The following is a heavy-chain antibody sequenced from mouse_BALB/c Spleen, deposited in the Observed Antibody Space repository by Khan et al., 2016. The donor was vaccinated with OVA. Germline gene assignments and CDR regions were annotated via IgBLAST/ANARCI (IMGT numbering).Heavy chain of an antibody. J-gene: IGHJ2*01. Sequence: EVQLLEPGGGLVKPGGSLKLSCAASGFTFSDYYMYWVRQTPEKRLEWVATISDGGSYTYYPDSVKGRFTISRDNAKNNLYMQMSSLKSEDTAMYNSARGENWSFDYWGQGTTLTVSS. CDR3: ARGENWSFDY. CDR1: GFTFSDYY. V-gene: IGHV5-4*02. CDR2: ISDGGSYT. D-gene: IGHD4-1*01.